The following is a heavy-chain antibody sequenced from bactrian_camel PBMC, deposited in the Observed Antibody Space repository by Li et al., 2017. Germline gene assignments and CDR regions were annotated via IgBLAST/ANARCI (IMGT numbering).Heavy chain of an antibody. D-gene: IGHD8*01. CDR2: INSGGGST. Sequence: VQLVESGGGLVQPGGSLRLSCAASGFTFFTYAMSWVRQAPGKGLEWVSTINSGGGSTSYADSVKGRFTISRDNAKTTVYLQLNSLKTEDMAMYYCAKEDWSAPFGYWGQGTQVTVS. CDR1: GFTFFTYA. CDR3: AKEDWSAPFGY. J-gene: IGHJ6*01. V-gene: IGHV3S40*01.